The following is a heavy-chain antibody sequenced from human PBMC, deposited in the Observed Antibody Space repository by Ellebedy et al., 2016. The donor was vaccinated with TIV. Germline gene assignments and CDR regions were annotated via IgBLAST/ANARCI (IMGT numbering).Heavy chain of an antibody. CDR1: GFTFDEYA. V-gene: IGHV3-9*01. J-gene: IGHJ4*02. CDR2: INWNSDST. D-gene: IGHD6-13*01. CDR3: VNEPIAAAVRGYFDY. Sequence: SLKISCAASGFTFDEYAMHWVRQAPGKGLEWVSGINWNSDSTGYADSVKGRFTISRDNAKNSLYLQMTSLRVEDTALYYCVNEPIAAAVRGYFDYWGQGTLVTVSS.